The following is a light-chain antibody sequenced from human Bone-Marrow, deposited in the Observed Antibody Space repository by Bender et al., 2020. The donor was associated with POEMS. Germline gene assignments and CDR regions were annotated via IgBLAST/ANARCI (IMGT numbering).Light chain of an antibody. V-gene: IGLV2-23*03. CDR2: EGS. Sequence: QSALTQPASVSGSPGQSITISCTGTSSDIGTYNFVSWYQQHPGKAPKLMIYEGSKRPSGVSNRFSGSKSGNTASLTISGLQAEDEADYYCSSYAGGGPVFGAGTRVTVL. J-gene: IGLJ1*01. CDR1: SSDIGTYNF. CDR3: SSYAGGGPV.